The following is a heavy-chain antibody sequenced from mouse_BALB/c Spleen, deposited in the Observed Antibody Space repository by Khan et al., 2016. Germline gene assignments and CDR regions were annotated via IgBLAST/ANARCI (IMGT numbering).Heavy chain of an antibody. CDR1: GFNIKDYY. J-gene: IGHJ3*01. CDR3: NAGFAY. Sequence: VQLQQSGAELVRSGASVKLSCTASGFNIKDYYMHWVKQRPEQGLEWIGWIDPENGDTEYAPKFQGKATMTADTSSNPAYLQLSSLTSEDTAVYYCNAGFAYWGQGTLVTVSA. V-gene: IGHV14-4*02. CDR2: IDPENGDT.